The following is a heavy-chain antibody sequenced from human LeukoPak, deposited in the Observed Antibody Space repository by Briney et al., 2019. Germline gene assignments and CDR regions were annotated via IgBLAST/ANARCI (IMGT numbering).Heavy chain of an antibody. Sequence: GSSVKLSCKASGGTFSSYAISWVRQAPGQGLEWMGGLIPIFGTANYAQKFQGRVTITTDESTSTAYMELSSLRSEDTAVYYCARGRFLEWLNWFDPWGQGTLVTVSS. V-gene: IGHV1-69*05. CDR3: ARGRFLEWLNWFDP. CDR2: LIPIFGTA. J-gene: IGHJ5*02. D-gene: IGHD3-3*01. CDR1: GGTFSSYA.